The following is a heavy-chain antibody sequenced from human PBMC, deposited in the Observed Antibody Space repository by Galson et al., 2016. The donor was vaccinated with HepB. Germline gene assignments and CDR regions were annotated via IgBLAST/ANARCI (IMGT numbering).Heavy chain of an antibody. CDR1: GFSLRHNA. CDR3: AKDIYRWSFDY. D-gene: IGHD4-23*01. CDR2: IGGSDDRT. V-gene: IGHV3-23*01. J-gene: IGHJ4*02. Sequence: SLRLSCAASGFSLRHNAMAWVRQAPGKGLEWVAAIGGSDDRTDYADSVNGRFSISSDTYRNILYLQMSSLTVQDTAVYYCAKDIYRWSFDYWGQGTLVTVSS.